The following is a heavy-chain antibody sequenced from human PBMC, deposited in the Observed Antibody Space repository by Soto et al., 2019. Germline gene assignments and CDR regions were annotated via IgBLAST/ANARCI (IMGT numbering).Heavy chain of an antibody. CDR3: ARCHGVAAGTTDFDY. CDR2: MNPNSGNT. V-gene: IGHV1-8*01. CDR1: GYTFTSYD. D-gene: IGHD6-13*01. J-gene: IGHJ4*02. Sequence: QVQLVQSGAEVKKPGASVKVSCKASGYTFTSYDINWVRQATGQGLEWMGWMNPNSGNTGYAQKFQGRVTMTRNTSISTAYMEVSSLRSEDTAMYYCARCHGVAAGTTDFDYWGQGTLVTVSP.